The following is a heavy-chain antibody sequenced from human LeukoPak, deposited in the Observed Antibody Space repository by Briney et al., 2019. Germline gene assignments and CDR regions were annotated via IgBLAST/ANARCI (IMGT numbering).Heavy chain of an antibody. CDR1: GFTFSPYG. Sequence: GGSLRLSCVAFGFTFSPYGMHWVRQAPGKGLEWVAFIRYDGSNKYYADSVKGRFTISRDNAKNSLYLQMNSLRAEDTAVYYCARDGIVVVPAAIRGAYYYYYMDVWGKGTTVTVSS. D-gene: IGHD2-2*02. CDR2: IRYDGSNK. J-gene: IGHJ6*03. CDR3: ARDGIVVVPAAIRGAYYYYYMDV. V-gene: IGHV3-30*02.